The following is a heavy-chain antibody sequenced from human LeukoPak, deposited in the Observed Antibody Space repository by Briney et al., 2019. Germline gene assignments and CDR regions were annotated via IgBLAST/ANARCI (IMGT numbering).Heavy chain of an antibody. Sequence: GASMKVSCKASGYTFTGYYMHWVRQAPGQGLEWMGWINPNSDVTNYAQKFQGRVTMTRDTSIGTAYMELSSLRSDDTAVYYCASRTREEAYNWFDPWGQGTLVTVSS. CDR2: INPNSDVT. V-gene: IGHV1-2*02. CDR3: ASRTREEAYNWFDP. J-gene: IGHJ5*02. CDR1: GYTFTGYY. D-gene: IGHD1-26*01.